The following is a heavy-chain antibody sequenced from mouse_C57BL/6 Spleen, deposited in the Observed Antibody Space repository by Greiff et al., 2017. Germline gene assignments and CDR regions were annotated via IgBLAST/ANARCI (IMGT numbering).Heavy chain of an antibody. J-gene: IGHJ2*01. D-gene: IGHD3-2*02. CDR3: ARDPDSSGYYFDY. CDR1: GFTFSDYY. CDR2: INYDGSST. Sequence: EVMLVESEGGLVQPGSSMKLSCTASGFTFSDYYMAWVRQVPEKGLEWVANINYDGSSTYYLDSLKSRFIISRDNAKNILYLQMSSLKSEDTATYYGARDPDSSGYYFDYWGQGTTLTVSS. V-gene: IGHV5-16*01.